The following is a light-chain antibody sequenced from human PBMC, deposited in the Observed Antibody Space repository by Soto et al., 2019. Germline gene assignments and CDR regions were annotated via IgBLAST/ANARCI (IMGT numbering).Light chain of an antibody. CDR3: QQRKNWPPWT. CDR2: DAS. Sequence: EIVLTQSPATLSLSPGERATLSCRASQSVSSYLAWYHQKPGQAPRILIYDASNRATGIPARFSGSGSGTDVTLDISRLEPEDFAVYYCQQRKNWPPWTFGQGTKVEIK. CDR1: QSVSSY. V-gene: IGKV3-11*01. J-gene: IGKJ1*01.